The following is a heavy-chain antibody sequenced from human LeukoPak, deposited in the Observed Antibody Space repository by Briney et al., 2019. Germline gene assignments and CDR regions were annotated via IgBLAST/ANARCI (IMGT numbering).Heavy chain of an antibody. J-gene: IGHJ4*02. D-gene: IGHD6-13*01. Sequence: GGSLRLSCAASGFTFSSYAMSWVRQAPGKGLEWGSAISGSGGSTYYADSVKGRFTISRDNSKNTLYLQMNSLRAEDTAVYYCAKDLSMVYSSPKFDYWGQGTLVTVSS. CDR3: AKDLSMVYSSPKFDY. V-gene: IGHV3-23*01. CDR1: GFTFSSYA. CDR2: ISGSGGST.